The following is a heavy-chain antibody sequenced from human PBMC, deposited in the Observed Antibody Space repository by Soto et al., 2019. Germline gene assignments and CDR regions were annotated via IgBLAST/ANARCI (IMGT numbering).Heavy chain of an antibody. D-gene: IGHD4-17*01. CDR3: ANFLRCFQFYYFDQ. Sequence: TLSLTCSDSGSHINSVDYYWNWIRQTPGKGLEWIGYIYYSGSTHYNPSLKSRVAISAGASKKQFSLKLTSVTAADTAEYYCANFLRCFQFYYFDQWGQAPVVTVSS. CDR2: IYYSGST. J-gene: IGHJ4*02. V-gene: IGHV4-30-4*08. CDR1: GSHINSVDYY.